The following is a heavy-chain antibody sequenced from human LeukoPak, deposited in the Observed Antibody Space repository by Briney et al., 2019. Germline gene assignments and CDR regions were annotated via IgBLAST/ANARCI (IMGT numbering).Heavy chain of an antibody. J-gene: IGHJ4*02. CDR2: ISYDGSNK. D-gene: IGHD6-13*01. Sequence: GGSLRLSCAASGFTFSSYAMHRVRQAPGKGLEWVAVISYDGSNKYYADSVKGRFTISRDNSKNTLYLQMNSLRAEDTAVYYCAREMGIAAAGANFDYWGQGTLVTVSS. V-gene: IGHV3-30-3*01. CDR1: GFTFSSYA. CDR3: AREMGIAAAGANFDY.